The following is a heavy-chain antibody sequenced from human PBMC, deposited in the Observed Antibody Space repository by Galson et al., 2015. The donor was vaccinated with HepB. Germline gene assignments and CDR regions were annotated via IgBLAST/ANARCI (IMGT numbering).Heavy chain of an antibody. CDR1: GYTFTSYA. CDR3: ARDYGDYDWFDP. D-gene: IGHD4-17*01. J-gene: IGHJ5*02. Sequence: SVKVSCKASGYTFTSYAMHWVRQAPGQRLEWMGWINAGNGNTKYSQKFQGRVTITRDTSASTAYMELSSLRSEDTAVYYCARDYGDYDWFDPWGQGTLVTVSS. V-gene: IGHV1-3*01. CDR2: INAGNGNT.